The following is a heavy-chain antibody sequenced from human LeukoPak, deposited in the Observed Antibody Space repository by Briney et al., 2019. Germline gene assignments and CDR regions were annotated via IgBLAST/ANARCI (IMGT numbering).Heavy chain of an antibody. CDR3: ARHPRSGNSGYENAFDI. V-gene: IGHV4-39*01. CDR1: GGSFSTYY. D-gene: IGHD5-12*01. CDR2: FYEGGSS. Sequence: PSETLSLTCTVSGGSFSTYYWDWVRQPPGKGLEWIGNFYEGGSSWYNPSLKSRVHISGDTSKNQFSLKLSSVTAADRAVSYCARHPRSGNSGYENAFDIWGQGTMVTVSS. J-gene: IGHJ3*02.